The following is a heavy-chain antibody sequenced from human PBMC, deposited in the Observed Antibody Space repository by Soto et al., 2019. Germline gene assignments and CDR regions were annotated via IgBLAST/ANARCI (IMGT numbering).Heavy chain of an antibody. CDR3: TTGPFVVVPAARTVDY. CDR1: GFTFSNAW. V-gene: IGHV3-15*07. Sequence: GGSLRLSCAASGFTFSNAWMNWVRQAPGKGLEWVGRIKSKTDGGKTDYDATVKGRFTISRDDSKNTLYLQMNSLKTEDTAVYYCTTGPFVVVPAARTVDYWGQGTLVTVSS. J-gene: IGHJ4*02. D-gene: IGHD2-2*01. CDR2: IKSKTDGGKT.